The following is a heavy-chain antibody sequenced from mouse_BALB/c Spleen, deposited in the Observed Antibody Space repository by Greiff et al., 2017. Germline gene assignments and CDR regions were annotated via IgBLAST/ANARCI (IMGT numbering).Heavy chain of an antibody. V-gene: IGHV5-6-5*01. J-gene: IGHJ1*01. Sequence: EVKVVESGGGLVKPGGSLKLSCAASGFTFSSYAMSWVRQTPEKRLEWVASISSGGSTYYPDSVKGRFTISRDNARNILYLQMSSLRSEDTAMYYCARGDGNPWYFDVWGAGTTVTVSS. D-gene: IGHD2-1*01. CDR3: ARGDGNPWYFDV. CDR2: ISSGGST. CDR1: GFTFSSYA.